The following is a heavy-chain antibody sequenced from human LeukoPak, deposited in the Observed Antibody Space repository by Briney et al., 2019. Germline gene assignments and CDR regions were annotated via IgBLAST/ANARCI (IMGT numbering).Heavy chain of an antibody. V-gene: IGHV5-51*01. D-gene: IGHD7-27*01. CDR2: IYPGDSDT. Sequence: GESLKISCKGPGYSFTSYWIGWVRQMPGKGLEWMGIIYPGDSDTRYSPSFQGQVTISADKTISTAYLQWSSLKASDTAMYYCARALNWGSGCFDYWGQGTLVTVSS. CDR1: GYSFTSYW. J-gene: IGHJ4*02. CDR3: ARALNWGSGCFDY.